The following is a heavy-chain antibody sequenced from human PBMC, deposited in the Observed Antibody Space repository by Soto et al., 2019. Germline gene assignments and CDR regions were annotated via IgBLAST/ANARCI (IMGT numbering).Heavy chain of an antibody. J-gene: IGHJ4*02. CDR3: ARGPGDYSFDY. CDR1: GFTFSSYR. CDR2: IISDGSRR. Sequence: EVQLVESGGGLVQPGGSLRLSCTASGFTFSSYRMSWVRQAPGKGLVRVSRIISDGSRRDYTDSAKGRFTISRDNAKNTLYLQMSSLRAEDTAVYYVARGPGDYSFDYWGQGTLVTVSS. D-gene: IGHD4-17*01. V-gene: IGHV3-74*01.